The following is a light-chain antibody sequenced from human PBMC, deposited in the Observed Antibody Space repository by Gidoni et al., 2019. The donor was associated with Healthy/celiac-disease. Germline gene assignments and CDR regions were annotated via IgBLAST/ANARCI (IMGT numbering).Light chain of an antibody. J-gene: IGKJ2*01. CDR3: QQSYSTPYT. CDR2: SAS. V-gene: IGKV1-39*01. CDR1: QSISSY. Sequence: SQMTQCPSSLSASVGDRVTITCRASQSISSYLNWYQQKPGKAPKLLIYSASSLQSGVPSTFIGSGSGTDFTLTISSLQPEDFATYYCQQSYSTPYTFGQGTKLEIK.